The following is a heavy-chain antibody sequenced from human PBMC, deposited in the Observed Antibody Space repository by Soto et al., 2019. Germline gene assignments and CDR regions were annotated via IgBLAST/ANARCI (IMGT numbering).Heavy chain of an antibody. J-gene: IGHJ4*02. CDR2: IYHSGDT. D-gene: IGHD6-6*01. V-gene: IGHV4-4*02. CDR1: GGSISSSNW. Sequence: SETLSLTCAVSGGSISSSNWWSWVRQPPGKGLEWIGEIYHSGDTNYNPSLKSRVTISVDKSKNQFSLKLSSVTAADTALYYCAIIAISARPRHSWGQGTLVTSPQ. CDR3: AIIAISARPRHS.